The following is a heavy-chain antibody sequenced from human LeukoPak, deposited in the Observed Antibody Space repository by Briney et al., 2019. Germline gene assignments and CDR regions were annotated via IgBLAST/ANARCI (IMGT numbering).Heavy chain of an antibody. Sequence: GGSLRLSCAASGFTFSSYGMHWVRQAPGEGLEWVAFIRYDGSNKYYADSVKGRFTISRDNSKNTLYLQMNSLRAEDTAVYYCAKDRCSSTSCYGDYWGQGTLVTVSS. CDR3: AKDRCSSTSCYGDY. V-gene: IGHV3-30*02. D-gene: IGHD2-2*01. CDR2: IRYDGSNK. CDR1: GFTFSSYG. J-gene: IGHJ4*02.